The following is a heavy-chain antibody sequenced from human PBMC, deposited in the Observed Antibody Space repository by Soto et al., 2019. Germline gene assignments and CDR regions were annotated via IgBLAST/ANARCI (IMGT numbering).Heavy chain of an antibody. Sequence: PGGSLRLSCAASGFTFNNYAMGWVRQAPGKGLEWVSAITDSGDDTYYIDSVKGRFTISRDNSKSTLYLQMNSLRAEDTAIYYCAKLGSSSWSPHYYGMDVWGQGTTVTVSS. V-gene: IGHV3-23*01. D-gene: IGHD2-2*01. CDR2: ITDSGDDT. CDR1: GFTFNNYA. CDR3: AKLGSSSWSPHYYGMDV. J-gene: IGHJ6*02.